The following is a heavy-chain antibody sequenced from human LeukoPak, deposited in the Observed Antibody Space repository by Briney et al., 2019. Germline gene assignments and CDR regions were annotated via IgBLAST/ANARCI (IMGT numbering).Heavy chain of an antibody. Sequence: SETLSLTCTVCGGSMGGYYWSWIRQLPGKGLEWIGYIYYSGTTYYNPSLKSRLTLSVDTSKNQFSLKLRSVTAAGTAVYYCARTWVGTIRGVTGKTDYWGQGTLVTVSS. CDR2: IYYSGTT. CDR3: ARTWVGTIRGVTGKTDY. V-gene: IGHV4-31*03. CDR1: GGSMGGYY. D-gene: IGHD3-10*01. J-gene: IGHJ4*02.